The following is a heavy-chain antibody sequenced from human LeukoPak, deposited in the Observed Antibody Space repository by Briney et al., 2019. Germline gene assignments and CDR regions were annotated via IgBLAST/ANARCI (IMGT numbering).Heavy chain of an antibody. J-gene: IGHJ4*02. Sequence: GESLKISCKGSGYSFTSYWISWVRQMPGKGLEWMGIIYPGDSDTRYSPSFQGQVTISADKSISTAYLQWSSLKASDTAMYYCATRIDYGGNSYYFDYWGQGTLVTVSS. CDR2: IYPGDSDT. CDR3: ATRIDYGGNSYYFDY. V-gene: IGHV5-51*01. D-gene: IGHD4-23*01. CDR1: GYSFTSYW.